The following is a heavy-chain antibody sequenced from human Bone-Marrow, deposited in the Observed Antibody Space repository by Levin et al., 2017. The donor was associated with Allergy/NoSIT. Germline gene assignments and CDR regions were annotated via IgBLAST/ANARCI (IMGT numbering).Heavy chain of an antibody. V-gene: IGHV5-51*01. Sequence: PGGSLRLSCKGSGYSFTSYWIGWVRQMPGKGLEWMGTIYPGDSDTRYSPSFQGQVTISADKSISTAYLQWSSLKASDTAMYYCARHRGSPMGPYYYGLDVWGQGTTVTVSS. CDR3: ARHRGSPMGPYYYGLDV. CDR1: GYSFTSYW. CDR2: IYPGDSDT. J-gene: IGHJ6*02. D-gene: IGHD3-10*01.